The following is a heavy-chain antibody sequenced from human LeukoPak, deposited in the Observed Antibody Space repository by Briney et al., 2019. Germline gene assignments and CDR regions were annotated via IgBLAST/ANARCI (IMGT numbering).Heavy chain of an antibody. Sequence: GGSLRLSCAAFGFTFSDHAMHWVRQAPGKGLEWVAVISYDGSRKNYADSVKGRFTISRDNSKNTLSLEMKSLRLEDAAVYYCARGRGTSWYFYFENWGQGTLVTVSS. J-gene: IGHJ4*02. CDR3: ARGRGTSWYFYFEN. CDR1: GFTFSDHA. D-gene: IGHD6-13*01. CDR2: ISYDGSRK. V-gene: IGHV3-30*03.